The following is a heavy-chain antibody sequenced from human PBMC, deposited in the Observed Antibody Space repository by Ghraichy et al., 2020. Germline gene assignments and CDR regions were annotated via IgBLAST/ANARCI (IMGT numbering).Heavy chain of an antibody. V-gene: IGHV4-39*01. CDR3: ARHGFGWLPLWY. J-gene: IGHJ4*02. CDR1: GGSISSSSYY. CDR2: IYYSGST. Sequence: SQTLTLTRTVSGGSISSSSYYWGWIRQPPGKGLEWIGSIYYSGSTYYNPSLKSRVTISVDTSKNQFSLKLSSVTAADTAVYYCARHGFGWLPLWYWGQGTLVTVSS. D-gene: IGHD6-19*01.